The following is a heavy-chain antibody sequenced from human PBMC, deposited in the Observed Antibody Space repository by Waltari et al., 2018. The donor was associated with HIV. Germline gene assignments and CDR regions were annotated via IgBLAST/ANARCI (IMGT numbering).Heavy chain of an antibody. CDR2: INHSGST. V-gene: IGHV4-34*01. CDR1: GGSFSGYY. CDR3: ARVGDILTGYYHNYGGNWFDP. D-gene: IGHD3-9*01. Sequence: QVQLQQWGAGLLKPSETLSLTCAVYGGSFSGYYWSWIRQPPGKGLELIGEINHSGSTNYNPSLKSRVTISVDTSKNQFSLKLSSVTAADTAVYYCARVGDILTGYYHNYGGNWFDPWGQGTLVTVSS. J-gene: IGHJ5*02.